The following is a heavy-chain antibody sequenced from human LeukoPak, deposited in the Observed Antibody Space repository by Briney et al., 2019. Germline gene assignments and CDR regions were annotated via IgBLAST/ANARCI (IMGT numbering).Heavy chain of an antibody. CDR1: GYTFTSYA. J-gene: IGHJ4*02. D-gene: IGHD6-19*01. CDR3: ARDKDRSGWYYFDY. CDR2: INAGNGNT. Sequence: ASVKVSCKASGYTFTSYAMHWVRQAPGQRLEWMGWINAGNGNTKYSQEFQGRVTITRDTSASTAYMELSSLRSEDMAVYYCARDKDRSGWYYFDYWGQGTLVTVSS. V-gene: IGHV1-3*03.